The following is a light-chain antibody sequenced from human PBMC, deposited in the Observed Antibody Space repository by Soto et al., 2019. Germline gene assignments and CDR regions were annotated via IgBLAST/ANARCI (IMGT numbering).Light chain of an antibody. CDR2: AAF. V-gene: IGKV1-39*01. Sequence: DIQMTQSPSSLSASVGDRVTITCRASQNIGPYLNWFQHKPGKAPKLLIFAAFNLHSRIPSRFSGGGSAADFTLTITGLQPEDFATYYYQLDTNTPWTFGQGTKVEVK. J-gene: IGKJ1*01. CDR3: QLDTNTPWT. CDR1: QNIGPY.